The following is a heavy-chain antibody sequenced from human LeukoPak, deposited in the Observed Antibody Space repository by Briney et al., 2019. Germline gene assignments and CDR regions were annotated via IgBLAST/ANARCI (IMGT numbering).Heavy chain of an antibody. V-gene: IGHV3-30*03. D-gene: IGHD2-15*01. CDR3: ATSTGHVVVDY. CDR2: ISYDGINV. CDR1: GFTFSSYG. J-gene: IGHJ4*02. Sequence: PGGSLRLSCAASGFTFSSYGMHWVRQAPGKGLEWVAIISYDGINVYYTDSVKGRFTISRDNSKNTLYLQMNSLRAEDTAVYFCATSTGHVVVDYWGQGALVTVSS.